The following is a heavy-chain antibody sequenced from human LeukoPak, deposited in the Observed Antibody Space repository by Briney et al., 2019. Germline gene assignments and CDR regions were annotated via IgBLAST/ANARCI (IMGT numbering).Heavy chain of an antibody. Sequence: ASVKVSCKASGGTFSSYAISWVRQAPGQGLEWMGGIIPIFGTANYAQKFQGRVTITADESTSTAYMELSSLRSEDTAVYYCAREGRYHYDSSGYCPFDYWGQGTLVTVSS. V-gene: IGHV1-69*01. CDR1: GGTFSSYA. CDR2: IIPIFGTA. J-gene: IGHJ4*02. CDR3: AREGRYHYDSSGYCPFDY. D-gene: IGHD3-22*01.